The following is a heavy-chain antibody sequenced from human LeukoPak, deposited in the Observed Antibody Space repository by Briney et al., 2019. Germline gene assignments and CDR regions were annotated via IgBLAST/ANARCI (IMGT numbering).Heavy chain of an antibody. CDR2: IYYSGST. J-gene: IGHJ4*02. V-gene: IGHV4-59*01. D-gene: IGHD3-10*01. CDR1: GGSFSGYY. CDR3: AIFGEQAY. Sequence: SETLSLTCAVYGGSFSGYYWSWIRQPPGKGLEWIGYIYYSGSTNYNPSLKSRVTISVDTSKNQFSLKLSSVTAADTAVYYCAIFGEQAYWGQGTLVTVSS.